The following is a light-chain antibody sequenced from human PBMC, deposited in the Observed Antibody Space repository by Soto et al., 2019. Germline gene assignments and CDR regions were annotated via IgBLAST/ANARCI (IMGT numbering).Light chain of an antibody. CDR3: EIWDSNTHTV. V-gene: IGLV4-60*02. J-gene: IGLJ3*02. CDR2: LEGSGSY. Sequence: QLVLTQSSSASASLGSSVKLTCTLSSGHSSYIIAWHQQQPGKAPRYLMKLEGSGSYNKGSGVPDRFSGSSSGADRYLTISNLQFEDEADYYCEIWDSNTHTVFGGGTKLTVL. CDR1: SGHSSYI.